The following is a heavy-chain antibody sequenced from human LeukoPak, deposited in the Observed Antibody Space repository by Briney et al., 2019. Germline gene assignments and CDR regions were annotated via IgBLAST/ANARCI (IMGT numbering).Heavy chain of an antibody. CDR3: ARGDLAYCGGDCYGL. CDR1: GGSFSGYY. Sequence: SETLSLTCAVYGGSFSGYYWSWIRQPPGKGLEWIGEINHSGSTNYNPSLKSRVTISVDRSKNQFSLKLSSVTAADTAVYYCARGDLAYCGGDCYGLWGRGTLVTVSS. D-gene: IGHD2-21*02. J-gene: IGHJ2*01. V-gene: IGHV4-34*01. CDR2: INHSGST.